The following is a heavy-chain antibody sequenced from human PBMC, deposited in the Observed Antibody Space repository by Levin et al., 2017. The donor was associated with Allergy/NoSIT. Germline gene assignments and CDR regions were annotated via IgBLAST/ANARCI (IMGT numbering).Heavy chain of an antibody. CDR3: ARSSSLAWFDP. D-gene: IGHD3-10*01. CDR2: IYYTGSS. V-gene: IGHV4-39*02. J-gene: IGHJ5*02. CDR1: GGSILSTNYY. Sequence: SQTLSLPCTVSGGSILSTNYYWGWIRQPPGKGLEWIGSIYYTGSSHYNPSLQSRVTISVDTSKDHFSLNLSSVTAADTAVYYCARSSSLAWFDPWGQGTLVTVSS.